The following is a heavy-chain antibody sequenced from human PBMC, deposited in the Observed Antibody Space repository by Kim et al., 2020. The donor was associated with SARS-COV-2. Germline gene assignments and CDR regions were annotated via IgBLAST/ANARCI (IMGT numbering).Heavy chain of an antibody. CDR2: LNPNSGGT. V-gene: IGHV1-2*06. CDR1: GYTFSGYY. J-gene: IGHJ4*02. CDR3: ARAKCDY. Sequence: ASVKVSCKASGYTFSGYYIHWVRQAPGQGLEWMGRLNPNSGGTNYAQKFQGKVTMTRDTSISTAYMELSSLRSDDTALYYCARAKCDYWGQGTLVAVSS.